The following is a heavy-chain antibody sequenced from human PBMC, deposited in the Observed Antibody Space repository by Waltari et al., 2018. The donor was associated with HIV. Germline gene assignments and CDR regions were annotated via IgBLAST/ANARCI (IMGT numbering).Heavy chain of an antibody. CDR1: GGSISSSSSY. Sequence: QLQLQESGPGLVKPSETMSLTCTVSGGSISSSSSYWGWIRQPPGEGLEWIGSIYYSGSTYYNPSLKSRVTRSVDTSKNQFSLKLSSLTAADTAVYYWARQPREEFGGVLSYFDYWGQGTLVTVSS. D-gene: IGHD3-16*01. V-gene: IGHV4-39*01. CDR2: IYYSGST. J-gene: IGHJ4*02. CDR3: ARQPREEFGGVLSYFDY.